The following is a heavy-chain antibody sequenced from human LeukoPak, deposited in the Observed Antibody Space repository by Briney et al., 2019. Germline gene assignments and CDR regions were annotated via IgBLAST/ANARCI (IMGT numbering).Heavy chain of an antibody. Sequence: GGSLRLSCAASGFTFSSYSMNWVRQAPGKGLEWVSYISSSSSTIYYADSVKGRFTISRDNAKNSLYLQMNSLRAEDTAVYYCARSGYCSSTSCYMGRDYYYYYMDVWGKGTTVTVSS. V-gene: IGHV3-48*01. D-gene: IGHD2-2*02. CDR3: ARSGYCSSTSCYMGRDYYYYYMDV. CDR1: GFTFSSYS. CDR2: ISSSSSTI. J-gene: IGHJ6*03.